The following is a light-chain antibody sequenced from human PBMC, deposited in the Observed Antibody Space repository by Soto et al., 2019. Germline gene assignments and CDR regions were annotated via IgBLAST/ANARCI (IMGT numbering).Light chain of an antibody. CDR2: GAS. Sequence: EIVMTQSPATLSVSPGERATLSCRASQSVSSNLAWYQQKPGQAPRLLIYGASTGATGIPARFSGSGSGTEFTLTISSLQSEDFAVYYCQQYNNWPPGPLTFGGGTKVEIK. CDR1: QSVSSN. J-gene: IGKJ4*01. CDR3: QQYNNWPPGPLT. V-gene: IGKV3-15*01.